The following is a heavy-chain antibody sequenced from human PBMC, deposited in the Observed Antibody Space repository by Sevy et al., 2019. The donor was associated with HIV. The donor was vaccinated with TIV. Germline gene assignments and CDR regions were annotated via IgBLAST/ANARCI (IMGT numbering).Heavy chain of an antibody. J-gene: IGHJ4*02. CDR2: IKRKTDGGTT. CDR3: TTDGGGYNYGYSFDY. D-gene: IGHD5-18*01. Sequence: GGSLRLSCAASGFTFSNAWKNWVRHAPGKGLEWVGRIKRKTDGGTTDYAAPVKGRFTISRDDSKNTLYLQMNSLKTEDTAVYYCTTDGGGYNYGYSFDYWGQGTLVTVSS. V-gene: IGHV3-15*07. CDR1: GFTFSNAW.